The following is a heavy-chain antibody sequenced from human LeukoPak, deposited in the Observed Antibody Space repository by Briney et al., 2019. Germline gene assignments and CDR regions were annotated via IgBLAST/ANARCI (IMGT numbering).Heavy chain of an antibody. CDR1: GFTFSSYS. J-gene: IGHJ2*01. CDR2: ITSSSSYI. CDR3: ARVRGYSGSGTFWYFDL. Sequence: GGSLRLYCAASGFTFSSYSMSWVRQAPGQGLEWVSSITSSSSYIYYADSVKGRFTISRDNAENSLSLQMNSLRVEDMAIYYCARVRGYSGSGTFWYFDLWGRGTLVTVSS. V-gene: IGHV3-21*04. D-gene: IGHD3-10*01.